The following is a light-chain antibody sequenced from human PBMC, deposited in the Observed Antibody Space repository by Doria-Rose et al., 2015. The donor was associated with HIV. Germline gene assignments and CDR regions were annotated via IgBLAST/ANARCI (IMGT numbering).Light chain of an antibody. Sequence: LTQSPGTLSLSPGERATLSCRASQSFSSTYLAWYQQTPGQAPSLLIYDASTRATVIPDRFSASGSGTDFTLTINRLEPEDFALYYCHQYGTSWTFGQGTKVEI. J-gene: IGKJ1*01. V-gene: IGKV3-20*01. CDR3: HQYGTSWT. CDR1: QSFSSTY. CDR2: DAS.